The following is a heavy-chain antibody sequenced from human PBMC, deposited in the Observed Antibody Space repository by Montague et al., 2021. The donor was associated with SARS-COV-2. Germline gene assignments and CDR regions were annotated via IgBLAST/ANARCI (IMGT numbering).Heavy chain of an antibody. J-gene: IGHJ3*02. Sequence: TLSLTCSVSGGSISGSLYYWGWIRQHPGKGLEWIGYIYHTGSTDYDPTLKSRLTISLDASKSDFSLHLNSVTAAATAVYSCARGMYGLTETTDAFDIWGQGTMVSVSS. CDR2: IYHTGST. CDR1: GGSISGSLYY. V-gene: IGHV4-31*03. D-gene: IGHD1-14*01. CDR3: ARGMYGLTETTDAFDI.